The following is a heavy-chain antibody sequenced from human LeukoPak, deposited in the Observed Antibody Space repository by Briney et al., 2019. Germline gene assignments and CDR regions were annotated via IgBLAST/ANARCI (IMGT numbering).Heavy chain of an antibody. Sequence: GSLRLSCAASGFTFSSYAMSWVRQAPGKGLEWIGSIYYSGSTYYNPSLKSRVTISVDTSKNQFSLKLSSVTAADTAVYYCARLLFGDSSGYFDAFDIWGQGTMVTVSS. CDR1: GFTFSSYA. D-gene: IGHD3-22*01. CDR3: ARLLFGDSSGYFDAFDI. V-gene: IGHV4-39*01. J-gene: IGHJ3*02. CDR2: IYYSGST.